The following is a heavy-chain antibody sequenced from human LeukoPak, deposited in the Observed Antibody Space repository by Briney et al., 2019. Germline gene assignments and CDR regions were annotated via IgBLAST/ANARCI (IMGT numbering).Heavy chain of an antibody. CDR3: AREYCSGGSCYYYFDY. CDR2: ISSNGGST. V-gene: IGHV3-64*01. Sequence: GGSLRLSCAASGFTFRSYAMHWVRQAPGKGLEYVSAISSNGGSTYYANSVKGRFTISRDNSKNTLYLQMGSLRAEDMAVYYCAREYCSGGSCYYYFDYWGQGTLVTVSS. J-gene: IGHJ4*02. CDR1: GFTFRSYA. D-gene: IGHD2-15*01.